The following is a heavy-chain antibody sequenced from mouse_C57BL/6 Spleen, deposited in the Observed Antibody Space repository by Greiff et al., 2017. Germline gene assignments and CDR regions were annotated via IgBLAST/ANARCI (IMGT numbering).Heavy chain of an antibody. V-gene: IGHV7-3*01. CDR1: GFTFTDYY. CDR2: IRNKANGYTT. CDR3: ARLYGNYVWYFDV. J-gene: IGHJ1*03. Sequence: EVLLVESGGGLVQPGGSLSLSCAASGFTFTDYYMSWVRQPPGKALEWLGFIRNKANGYTTEYSASVKGRFTISRDTSQSILYLQMNALRAEDSATYYCARLYGNYVWYFDVWGTGTTGTVSS. D-gene: IGHD2-1*01.